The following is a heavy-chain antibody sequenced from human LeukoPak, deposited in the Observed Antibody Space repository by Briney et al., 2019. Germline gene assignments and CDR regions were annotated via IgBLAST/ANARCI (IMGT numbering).Heavy chain of an antibody. V-gene: IGHV3-21*01. J-gene: IGHJ3*02. CDR2: ISSSSSYI. Sequence: GGSLRLSCAASGFTFSSYSMNWVRQGPGKGLEWVSSISSSSSYIYYADSVKGRFTISRDNAKNSLYLQMNSLRAEDTAVYYCARLAAPNDAFDIWGQGTMVTVSS. CDR1: GFTFSSYS. CDR3: ARLAAPNDAFDI. D-gene: IGHD6-6*01.